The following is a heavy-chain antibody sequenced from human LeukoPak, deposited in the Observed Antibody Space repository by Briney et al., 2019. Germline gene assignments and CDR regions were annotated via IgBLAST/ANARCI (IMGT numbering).Heavy chain of an antibody. D-gene: IGHD1-26*01. CDR2: IKHSGST. Sequence: SETLSLTCAVYGGSFSGYYWSRIRQPPGKGLEWIGEIKHSGSTNYNPSLKSRVTISVDTSKNQFSLKLSSVTAADTAVYYCARDGVGARHYGMDVWGQGTTVTVSS. J-gene: IGHJ6*02. CDR1: GGSFSGYY. CDR3: ARDGVGARHYGMDV. V-gene: IGHV4-34*01.